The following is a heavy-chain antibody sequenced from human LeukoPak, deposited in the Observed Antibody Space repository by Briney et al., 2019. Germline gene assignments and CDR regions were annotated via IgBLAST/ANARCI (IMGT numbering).Heavy chain of an antibody. V-gene: IGHV4-39*01. CDR2: IYYSGST. CDR1: GGSISSYY. Sequence: SETLSLTCTVSGGSISSYYWSWIRQPPGKGLEWIGSIYYSGSTYYNPSLKSRVTISVDTSKNQFSLKLSSVTAADTAVYYCARPAMVRGVIIHFDYWGQGTLVTVSS. CDR3: ARPAMVRGVIIHFDY. D-gene: IGHD3-10*01. J-gene: IGHJ4*02.